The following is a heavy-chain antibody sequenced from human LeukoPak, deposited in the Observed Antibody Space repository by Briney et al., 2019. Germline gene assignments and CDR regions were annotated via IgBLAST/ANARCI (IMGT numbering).Heavy chain of an antibody. D-gene: IGHD4-17*01. CDR2: ISYSGGST. J-gene: IGHJ6*03. Sequence: GGSLRLSCVASGFTFSSYGMTWVRQAPGKGLEWVSSISYSGGSTYYADSVKGRFTISRDNSKNTLSVQMNSLRVDDTAVYYCAKGTVTRAYYYFYMDVWGKGTTVTIS. V-gene: IGHV3-23*01. CDR1: GFTFSSYG. CDR3: AKGTVTRAYYYFYMDV.